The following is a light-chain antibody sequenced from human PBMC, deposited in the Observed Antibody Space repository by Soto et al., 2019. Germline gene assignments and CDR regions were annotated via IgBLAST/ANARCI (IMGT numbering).Light chain of an antibody. Sequence: QSVLTQPPSVSGAPGQRVTISCTGSSSNIGACYDVHWYQQLPGTAPKLLIYGNSNRPSGVPDRFSGSKSGTSASLAITGLQDEDEADYYCQSYDSSLSGVFGGGTKVTVL. V-gene: IGLV1-40*01. CDR3: QSYDSSLSGV. CDR1: SSNIGACYD. CDR2: GNS. J-gene: IGLJ3*02.